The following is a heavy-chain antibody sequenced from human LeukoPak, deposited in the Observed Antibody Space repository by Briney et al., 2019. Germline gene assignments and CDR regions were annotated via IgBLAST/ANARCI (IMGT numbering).Heavy chain of an antibody. D-gene: IGHD6-13*01. V-gene: IGHV4-34*01. CDR3: ARGRFSSSWFGYAFDI. J-gene: IGHJ3*02. Sequence: PSETLSLTCAVYGGSFSGYYWSWIRQPPGKGLEWIGEINHSGSTNYNPSLKSRVTISVDTSKNQFSLKLSSVTAADTAVYYCARGRFSSSWFGYAFDIWGQGTMVTVSS. CDR1: GGSFSGYY. CDR2: INHSGST.